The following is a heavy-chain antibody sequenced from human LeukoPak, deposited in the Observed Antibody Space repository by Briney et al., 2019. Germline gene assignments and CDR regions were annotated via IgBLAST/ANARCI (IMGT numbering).Heavy chain of an antibody. CDR1: GFTFSNLW. D-gene: IGHD6-13*01. J-gene: IGHJ4*02. Sequence: GGSLRLSCAASGFTFSNLWMSWVRQAPGKRLKWVANIKQDGSEKYYVDSVKGRFTISRDNAQNSLYLQMNSLRAEDTAIYYCATSTAAAGTDWGQGTLVTVSS. V-gene: IGHV3-7*03. CDR3: ATSTAAAGTD. CDR2: IKQDGSEK.